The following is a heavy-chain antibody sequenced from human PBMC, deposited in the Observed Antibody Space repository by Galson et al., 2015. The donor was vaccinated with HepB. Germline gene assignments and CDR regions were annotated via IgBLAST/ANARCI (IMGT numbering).Heavy chain of an antibody. J-gene: IGHJ4*02. V-gene: IGHV1-18*01. CDR1: GYTFTSYG. Sequence: SVKVSCKASGYTFTSYGISWVRQAPGQGLEWMGWISAYNGNTNYAQKLQGRVTMTTDTSTSTAYMELRSLRSDDTAVYYCARDQKSRYCSSTSCYASDYWGQGTLVTVSS. CDR2: ISAYNGNT. CDR3: ARDQKSRYCSSTSCYASDY. D-gene: IGHD2-2*01.